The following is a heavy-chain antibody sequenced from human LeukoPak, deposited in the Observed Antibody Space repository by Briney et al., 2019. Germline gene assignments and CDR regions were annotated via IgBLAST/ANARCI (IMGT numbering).Heavy chain of an antibody. CDR1: GFTFSSYS. CDR3: ARDTNYDILTGSAPEYFQH. D-gene: IGHD3-9*01. Sequence: GGSLRLSCAASGFTFSSYSMNWVRQAPGKGLEWVSSISSSSSYIYYADSVKGRFTISRDNAKNSLYLQMNSLRAEDTAVYYCARDTNYDILTGSAPEYFQHWGQGTLVTVSS. CDR2: ISSSSSYI. J-gene: IGHJ1*01. V-gene: IGHV3-21*01.